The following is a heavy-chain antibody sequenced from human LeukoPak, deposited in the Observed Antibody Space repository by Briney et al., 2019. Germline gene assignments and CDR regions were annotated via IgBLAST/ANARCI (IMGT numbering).Heavy chain of an antibody. CDR3: AREEHDYVWGSYRYYYYYGIDV. J-gene: IGHJ6*02. CDR1: GFTFSIHW. V-gene: IGHV3-30*03. Sequence: GGSLRLSCAASGFTFSIHWMSWVRQSPGRGLEWVSFLSFDGSNEFYADSLKGRFTISRDNSKDTLYLQMDSLRAEDTALYYCAREEHDYVWGSYRYYYYYGIDVWGQGTTVTVSS. D-gene: IGHD3-16*02. CDR2: LSFDGSNE.